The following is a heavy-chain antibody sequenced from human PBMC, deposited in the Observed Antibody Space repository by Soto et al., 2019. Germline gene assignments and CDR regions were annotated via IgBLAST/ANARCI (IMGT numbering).Heavy chain of an antibody. J-gene: IGHJ6*02. CDR2: IYYSGST. CDR1: GGSVSSGSYY. CDR3: ARVPGGLTYYYYGMDV. Sequence: SETLSLTCTVSGGSVSSGSYYWSWIRQPPGKGLEWIGYIYYSGSTNYNPSLKSRVTISVDKSKNQFSLKLSSVTAADTAVYYCARVPGGLTYYYYGMDVWGQGTTVTVSS. D-gene: IGHD3-10*01. V-gene: IGHV4-61*01.